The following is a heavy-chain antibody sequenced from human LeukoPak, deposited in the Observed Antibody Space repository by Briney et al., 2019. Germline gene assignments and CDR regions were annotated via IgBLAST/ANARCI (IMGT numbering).Heavy chain of an antibody. Sequence: GGSLRLSCAASGFTVSSNYMSWVRQAPGKGLEWVSSLSGSGGDTYYADSVKGRFTISRDNSKNTVYLQMNSLRAEDTAVYYCAKDPYGTRYFDYWGQGTLVTVSS. CDR1: GFTVSSNY. V-gene: IGHV3-23*01. CDR2: LSGSGGDT. J-gene: IGHJ4*02. CDR3: AKDPYGTRYFDY. D-gene: IGHD2-2*01.